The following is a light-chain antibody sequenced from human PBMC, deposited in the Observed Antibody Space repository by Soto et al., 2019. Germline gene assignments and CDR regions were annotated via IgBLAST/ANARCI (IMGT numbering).Light chain of an antibody. CDR3: PVWDTHRDHWV. CDR1: NIGSKS. Sequence: SYELTQPPSVSVAPGKTAKIPCGGDNIGSKSVHWYQQKPGQAPVLDIYYDSDRPSGIPERLSGANSGNTATLTISRVEAGDEADYYCPVWDTHRDHWVFGGGTKVTVL. J-gene: IGLJ3*02. V-gene: IGLV3-21*04. CDR2: YDS.